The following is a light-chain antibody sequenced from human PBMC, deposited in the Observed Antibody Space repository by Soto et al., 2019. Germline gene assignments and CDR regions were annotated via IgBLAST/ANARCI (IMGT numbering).Light chain of an antibody. V-gene: IGLV2-18*02. J-gene: IGLJ3*02. CDR1: SSDVGSYNR. CDR3: SSYTSSNTWV. CDR2: EVN. Sequence: QSALTQPPSVSGSPGQSVTISCTGTSSDVGSYNRVSWYQQPPGTAPKLMIYEVNNRPSVVPDRFSGSKSGNTASLTISGLQAEDEADYYCSSYTSSNTWVFGGGTKVTVL.